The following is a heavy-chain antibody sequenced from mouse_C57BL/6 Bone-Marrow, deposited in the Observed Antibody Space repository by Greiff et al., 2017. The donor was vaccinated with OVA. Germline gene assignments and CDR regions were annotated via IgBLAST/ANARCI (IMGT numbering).Heavy chain of an antibody. V-gene: IGHV1-18*01. CDR1: GYTFTDYN. D-gene: IGHD2-4*01. CDR3: ARVDYDYDYWYFDV. J-gene: IGHJ1*03. CDR2: INPNNGGT. Sequence: VQLQQSGPELVKPGASVKIPCKASGYTFTDYNMDWVKQSHGKSLEWIGDINPNNGGTIYNQKFKGKATLTVDKSSSTAYMELRSLTSEDTAVYYCARVDYDYDYWYFDVWGTGTTVTVSS.